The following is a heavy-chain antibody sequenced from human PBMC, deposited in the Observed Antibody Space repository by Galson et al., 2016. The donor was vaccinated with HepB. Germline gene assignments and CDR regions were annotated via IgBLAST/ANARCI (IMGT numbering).Heavy chain of an antibody. D-gene: IGHD2-2*01. CDR1: GFSLSTSGEG. V-gene: IGHV2-5*01. CDR3: AHRRSGYCNSISCLYFDY. Sequence: PALVKPTQTLTLTCTFSGFSLSTSGEGVGWTRQPPGQALEWLALIYWNDDKRYSPSLRSRLTITKDTSKNQVVLTMTSMDPVDTATYYCAHRRSGYCNSISCLYFDYWGQGALVTVSS. J-gene: IGHJ4*02. CDR2: IYWNDDK.